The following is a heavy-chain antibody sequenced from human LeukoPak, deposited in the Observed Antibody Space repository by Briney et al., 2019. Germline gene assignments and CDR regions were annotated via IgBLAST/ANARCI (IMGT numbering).Heavy chain of an antibody. V-gene: IGHV3-9*01. CDR3: AKSRRTGAVYDAFDI. Sequence: PGGSLRLSCAASGFTFSSYWMSWVRQAPGKGLEWVSGISWNSGSIGYADSVRGRFTISRDNAKNSLYLQMNSLRAEDTALYYCAKSRRTGAVYDAFDIWGQGTMVTVSS. J-gene: IGHJ3*02. CDR2: ISWNSGSI. CDR1: GFTFSSYW. D-gene: IGHD7-27*01.